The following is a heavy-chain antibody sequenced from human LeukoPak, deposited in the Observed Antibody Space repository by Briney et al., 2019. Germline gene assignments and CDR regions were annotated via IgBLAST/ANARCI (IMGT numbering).Heavy chain of an antibody. V-gene: IGHV4-31*03. CDR3: ARDHSSGYVDY. D-gene: IGHD3-22*01. CDR2: IYYSGST. J-gene: IGHJ4*02. CDR1: GGPISSGGYY. Sequence: SETLSLTCTVSGGPISSGGYYWSWIRQHPGKGLEWIGYIYYSGSTYYNPSLKSRVTISVDTSKNQFSLKLSSVTAADTAVYYCARDHSSGYVDYWGQGTLVTVSS.